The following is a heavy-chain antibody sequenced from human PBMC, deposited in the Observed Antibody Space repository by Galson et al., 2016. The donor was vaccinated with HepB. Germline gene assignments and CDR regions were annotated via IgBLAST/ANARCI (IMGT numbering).Heavy chain of an antibody. CDR1: GGSISSNNW. CDR2: IYHTGST. V-gene: IGHV4-4*02. J-gene: IGHJ4*02. D-gene: IGHD1-1*01. Sequence: SETLSLTCTVSGGSISSNNWYSWVRQPPEKGLEWIGEIYHTGSTNYNPSLKSRVHISMDKYKNQYSLNVTSLTAADPAVYYCARSPAWNLPLWGQGTLVTVSS. CDR3: ARSPAWNLPL.